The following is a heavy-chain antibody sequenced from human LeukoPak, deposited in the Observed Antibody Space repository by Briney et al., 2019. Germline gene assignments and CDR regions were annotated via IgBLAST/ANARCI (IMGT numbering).Heavy chain of an antibody. CDR1: GFTLNSSS. D-gene: IGHD4-11*01. J-gene: IGHJ4*02. Sequence: AGSLRLSCAASGFTLNSSSMSCVRHAPGKGLEWVSSSGSGGGTYYADSVKGRFTISRESSKNTLDLQMNSLRAEDTAVYYCAKRGREITTFLYYFDYWGQGTLVTVSS. V-gene: IGHV3-23*01. CDR2: SGSGGGT. CDR3: AKRGREITTFLYYFDY.